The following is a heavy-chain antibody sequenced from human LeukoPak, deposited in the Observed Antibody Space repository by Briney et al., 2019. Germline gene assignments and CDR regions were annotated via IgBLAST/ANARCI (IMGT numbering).Heavy chain of an antibody. CDR2: ISYDGSNK. D-gene: IGHD3-22*01. Sequence: GGSLRLSCAASGFTFSSYATHWVRQAPGKGLEWVAVISYDGSNKYYADSVKGRFTISRDNSKNTLYLQMNSLRAEDTAVYYCARTYYYDSSGYDYWGQGTLVTVSS. CDR3: ARTYYYDSSGYDY. CDR1: GFTFSSYA. V-gene: IGHV3-30-3*01. J-gene: IGHJ4*02.